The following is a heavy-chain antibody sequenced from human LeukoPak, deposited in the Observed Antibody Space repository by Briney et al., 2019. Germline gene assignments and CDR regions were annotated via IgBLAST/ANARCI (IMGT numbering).Heavy chain of an antibody. CDR3: AKDDGIAVAGTMGY. D-gene: IGHD6-19*01. V-gene: IGHV3-9*01. CDR1: GFTFDDYA. J-gene: IGHJ4*02. CDR2: ISWSSGSI. Sequence: GGSLRLSCAASGFTFDDYAMHWVRQAPGKGLEWVSGISWSSGSIGYADSVKGRFTISRDNAKNSLYLQMNSLRAEDTALYYCAKDDGIAVAGTMGYWGQGTLVTVSS.